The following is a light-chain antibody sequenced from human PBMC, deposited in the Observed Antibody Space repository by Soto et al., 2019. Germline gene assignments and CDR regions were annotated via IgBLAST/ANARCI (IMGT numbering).Light chain of an antibody. CDR3: KKYASSQKT. Sequence: EMVVKLCPGPMFLYPGERATLSCRARQSVRSGYLAWYQHKPGQAPRLLIYGASARATGIPDRFSGSGSGTDFTLTIGRLEQEDSAIYYYKKYASSQKTFAQET. CDR1: QSVRSGY. CDR2: GAS. V-gene: IGKV3-20*01. J-gene: IGKJ1*01.